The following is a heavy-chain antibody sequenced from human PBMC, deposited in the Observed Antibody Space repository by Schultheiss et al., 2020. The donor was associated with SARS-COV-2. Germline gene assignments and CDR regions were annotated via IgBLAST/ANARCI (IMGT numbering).Heavy chain of an antibody. CDR3: AREKHDYDDAFDI. CDR1: GFTVSSNY. D-gene: IGHD4-17*01. V-gene: IGHV3-53*01. J-gene: IGHJ3*02. CDR2: IYGGGST. Sequence: GGSLRLSCAASGFTVSSNYMSWVRQAPGKGLEWVSVIYGGGSTYYADSVKGRFTISRDNSKNTLYLQMNSLRAEDTAVYYCAREKHDYDDAFDIWGQGTMVTVSS.